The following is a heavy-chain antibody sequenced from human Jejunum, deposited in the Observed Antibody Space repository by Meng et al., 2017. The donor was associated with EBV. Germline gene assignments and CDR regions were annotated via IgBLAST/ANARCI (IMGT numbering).Heavy chain of an antibody. CDR2: INHSGST. J-gene: IGHJ4*02. CDR1: RGSFSGYY. D-gene: IGHD3-16*02. CDR3: ARVAFSYTTRSLNS. V-gene: IGHV4-34*02. Sequence: QVQLQPWVAGSLTPSETLSLACAVYRGSFSGYYWSWIRQHPGKGLEWIGEINHSGSTNYNPSLRSRVTISVETSKNQFSLRLNSVTAADTAVYYCARVAFSYTTRSLNSWGQGTLVTVSS.